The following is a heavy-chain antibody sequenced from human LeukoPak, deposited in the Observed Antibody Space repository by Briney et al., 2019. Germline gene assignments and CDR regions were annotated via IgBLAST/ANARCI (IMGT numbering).Heavy chain of an antibody. D-gene: IGHD1-7*01. J-gene: IGHJ6*03. V-gene: IGHV3-20*04. CDR3: AREVVTGTILIGYYYYYMDV. CDR1: GFTFDDYG. CDR2: INWNGGST. Sequence: GGSLRLSCAASGFTFDDYGMSWVRQAPGKGLEWDSGINWNGGSTGYADSVKGRFTISRDNAKNSLYLQMNSLRAEDTALYYCAREVVTGTILIGYYYYYMDVWGKGTTVTVSS.